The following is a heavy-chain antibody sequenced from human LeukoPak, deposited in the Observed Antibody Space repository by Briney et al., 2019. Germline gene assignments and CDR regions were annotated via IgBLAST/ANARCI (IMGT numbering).Heavy chain of an antibody. D-gene: IGHD6-19*01. V-gene: IGHV4-59*01. Sequence: SETLSLTCTVSGGSISSYYWSWIRQPPGKGLEWIGYIYYSGSTNYNPSLKSRVTISVDTSKNQFSLKLSSVTAADTAVYYCARDRASSGWWGDFDYWGQGTLVTVSS. CDR3: ARDRASSGWWGDFDY. CDR2: IYYSGST. J-gene: IGHJ4*02. CDR1: GGSISSYY.